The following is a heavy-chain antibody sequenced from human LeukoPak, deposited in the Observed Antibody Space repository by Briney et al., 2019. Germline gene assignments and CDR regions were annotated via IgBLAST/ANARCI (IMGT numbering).Heavy chain of an antibody. V-gene: IGHV4-59*08. Sequence: SETLSLTCTVSGGAISNYYWSWIRQPPGKGLEWIGYIYYSGSTNYNPSLKSRVTISVDTSKNQFSLKLNSVTAADTAVYYCARRAYGSGSFNRYYFDYWGQGTLVAVSS. CDR2: IYYSGST. J-gene: IGHJ4*02. D-gene: IGHD3-10*01. CDR3: ARRAYGSGSFNRYYFDY. CDR1: GGAISNYY.